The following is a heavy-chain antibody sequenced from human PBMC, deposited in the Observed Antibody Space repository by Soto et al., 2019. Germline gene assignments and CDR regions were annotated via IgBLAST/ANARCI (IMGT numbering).Heavy chain of an antibody. Sequence: QITLKESGPTLVKPTQTLTLTCTFSGFSLSTSGVGVGWIRQPPGKALEWLALIYWDDDKRYSPSLRSRLTINKDTSKNQVVLTMTNLDPVDTATYYCIQSRCGGDCLQSYASHNSSGMDVWGQGTTVTVSS. J-gene: IGHJ6*02. D-gene: IGHD2-21*02. CDR2: IYWDDDK. V-gene: IGHV2-5*02. CDR1: GFSLSTSGVG. CDR3: IQSRCGGDCLQSYASHNSSGMDV.